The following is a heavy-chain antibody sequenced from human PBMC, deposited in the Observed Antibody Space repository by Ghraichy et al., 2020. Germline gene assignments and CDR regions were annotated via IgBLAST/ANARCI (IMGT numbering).Heavy chain of an antibody. J-gene: IGHJ4*02. CDR3: ATCPTIQTNFDF. V-gene: IGHV3-53*01. Sequence: LSLTCAASGLSVSDNYMNWLRQAPGKGLEWVSVIYPDGTTYYADSVKGRFTISRDNSRNTLYLQMNSLSAEYTAVSYCATCPTIQTNFDFWGQGTLVTVSS. CDR1: GLSVSDNY. D-gene: IGHD3-9*01. CDR2: IYPDGTT.